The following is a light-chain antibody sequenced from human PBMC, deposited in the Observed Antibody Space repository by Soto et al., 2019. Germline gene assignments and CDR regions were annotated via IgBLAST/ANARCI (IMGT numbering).Light chain of an antibody. Sequence: EIVLTQSPGTLSLSPGERATLSCRASQSVSSSYLAWYQQKPGLPPRLLIYDASNRATGTPARFSGSGSGTDFTLIISSLEPEDFAVYYCQHRSIWPVSFGQGTRLEI. CDR3: QHRSIWPVS. CDR1: QSVSSSY. V-gene: IGKV3D-20*02. J-gene: IGKJ5*01. CDR2: DAS.